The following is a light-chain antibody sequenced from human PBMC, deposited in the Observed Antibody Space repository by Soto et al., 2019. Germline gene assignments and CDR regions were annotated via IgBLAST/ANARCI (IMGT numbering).Light chain of an antibody. V-gene: IGKV1-9*01. J-gene: IGKJ3*01. CDR3: RLGGT. CDR2: AAF. CDR1: QVISSY. Sequence: DIQLTQSPSFLSASVGDRVTITCRASQVISSYLAWYQQKPGKATKLLIYAAFTLHSGVSSRFSGSGSGTEFTLTLSSLQPEDFATYYCRLGGTCGPGTKVDI.